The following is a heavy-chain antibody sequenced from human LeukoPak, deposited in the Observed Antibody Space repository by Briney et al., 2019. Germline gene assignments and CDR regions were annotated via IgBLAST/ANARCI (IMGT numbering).Heavy chain of an antibody. V-gene: IGHV4-30-2*01. CDR3: ARAEPYYYDSSGYYYEPPLDY. D-gene: IGHD3-22*01. J-gene: IGHJ4*02. CDR1: GGSISSGGYS. CDR2: IYHSGST. Sequence: PSQTLSLTCAVSGGSISSGGYSWSWIRQPPGKGLEWIGYIYHSGSTYYNPSLKSRVTISVDRSKNQFSLKLSSVTAADTAVYYCARAEPYYYDSSGYYYEPPLDYWGQGTLVTVSS.